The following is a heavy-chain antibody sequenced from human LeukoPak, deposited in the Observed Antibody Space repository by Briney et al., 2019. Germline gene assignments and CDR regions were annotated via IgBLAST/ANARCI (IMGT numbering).Heavy chain of an antibody. J-gene: IGHJ4*02. Sequence: ASVKVSCKASGYTFTGYYMHWVRQAPGQGLEWMGWINPNSGGTNYAQKFQGRVTMTRDTSIGTAYMELSRLRSDDTAVYYCAREYNSSWYGVFDYWGQGTLVTVSS. CDR3: AREYNSSWYGVFDY. CDR1: GYTFTGYY. V-gene: IGHV1-2*02. D-gene: IGHD6-13*01. CDR2: INPNSGGT.